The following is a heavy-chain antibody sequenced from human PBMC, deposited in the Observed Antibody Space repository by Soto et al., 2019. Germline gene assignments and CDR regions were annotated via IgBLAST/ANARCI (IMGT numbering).Heavy chain of an antibody. CDR2: IKSKTDGGTT. D-gene: IGHD3-9*01. V-gene: IGHV3-15*01. Sequence: EVQLVESGGGLVKPGGSLRLSCAASGFTFSNAWMSWVRQAPGKGLEWVGRIKSKTDGGTTDYAAPVKGRFTISRDDSKNTLYLQMNSLKTEYTAVYYCTTDRRVGRSYFDWLLYYGFAYYGMDVWGQGTTVTVSS. J-gene: IGHJ6*02. CDR1: GFTFSNAW. CDR3: TTDRRVGRSYFDWLLYYGFAYYGMDV.